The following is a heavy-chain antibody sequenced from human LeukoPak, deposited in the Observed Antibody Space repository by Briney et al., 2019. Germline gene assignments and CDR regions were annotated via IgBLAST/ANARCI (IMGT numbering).Heavy chain of an antibody. CDR3: ARVGYSSGWYFDY. V-gene: IGHV3-30-3*01. CDR1: GFTFSSYA. D-gene: IGHD6-19*01. CDR2: TSYDGSNK. Sequence: GGSLRLSCAASGFTFSSYAMHWVRQAPGKGLEWVAVTSYDGSNKYYADSVKGRFTISRDNSKNTLYLQMNSLRAEDTAVYYCARVGYSSGWYFDYWGQGTLVTVSS. J-gene: IGHJ4*02.